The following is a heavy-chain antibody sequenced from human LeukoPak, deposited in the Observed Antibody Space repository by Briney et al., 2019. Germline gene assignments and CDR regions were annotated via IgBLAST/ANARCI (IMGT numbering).Heavy chain of an antibody. Sequence: PGGSLRLSCAASGFTFSSYSMNWVRQAPGQGLEWVSSISSSSSYIYYADSVKGRFTISRDNAKNSLYLQMNSLRAEDTAVYYCARLYYDILTGYDYWGQGTLVTVSS. CDR3: ARLYYDILTGYDY. D-gene: IGHD3-9*01. CDR1: GFTFSSYS. J-gene: IGHJ4*02. V-gene: IGHV3-21*01. CDR2: ISSSSSYI.